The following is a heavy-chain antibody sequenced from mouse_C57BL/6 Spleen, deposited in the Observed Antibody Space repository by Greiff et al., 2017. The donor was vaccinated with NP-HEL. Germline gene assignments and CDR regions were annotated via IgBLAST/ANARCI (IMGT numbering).Heavy chain of an antibody. Sequence: EVNVVESGGDLVKPGGSLKLSCAASGFTFSSYGMSWVRQTPDKRLEWVATISSGGSYTYYPDSVKGRFTISRDNAKNTLYLQMSSLKSEDTAMYYCARHEGPYYSNYVNWYFDVWGTGTTVTVSS. V-gene: IGHV5-6*01. CDR1: GFTFSSYG. D-gene: IGHD2-5*01. CDR3: ARHEGPYYSNYVNWYFDV. CDR2: ISSGGSYT. J-gene: IGHJ1*03.